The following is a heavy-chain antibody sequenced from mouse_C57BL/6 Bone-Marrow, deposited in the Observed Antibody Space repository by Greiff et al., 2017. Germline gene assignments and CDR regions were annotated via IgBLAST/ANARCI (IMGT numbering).Heavy chain of an antibody. Sequence: VQLQQPGAELVKPGASVKMSCKASGYTFTSYWITWVKQRPGQGLEWIGDIYPGSGSTNYNEKFKSKATLTVDTSSSTAYMQLSSLTSEASAVYYCARRQLRCYWYFDVWGTGTTVTVSS. D-gene: IGHD3-2*02. CDR1: GYTFTSYW. CDR2: IYPGSGST. J-gene: IGHJ1*03. V-gene: IGHV1-55*01. CDR3: ARRQLRCYWYFDV.